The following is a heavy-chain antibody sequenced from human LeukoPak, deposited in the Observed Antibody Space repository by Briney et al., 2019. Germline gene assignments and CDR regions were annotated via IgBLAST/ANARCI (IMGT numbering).Heavy chain of an antibody. D-gene: IGHD3-10*01. CDR2: ISAYNGNT. CDR1: GYTFTSYG. CDR3: ARVPLAHGTMVRGVLNWFDP. V-gene: IGHV1-18*01. J-gene: IGHJ5*02. Sequence: ASVKVSCKASGYTFTSYGISWVRQAPGQGLEWMGWISAYNGNTNYAQKLQGRVTMTTDTSTSTAYMELRSLRSDDTAVYYCARVPLAHGTMVRGVLNWFDPWGQGTLVTVSS.